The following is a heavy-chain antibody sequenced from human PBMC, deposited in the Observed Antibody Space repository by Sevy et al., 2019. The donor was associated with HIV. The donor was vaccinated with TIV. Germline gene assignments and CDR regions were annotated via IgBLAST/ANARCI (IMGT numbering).Heavy chain of an antibody. CDR2: IVPIFGTA. CDR1: GGTFSSYA. CDR3: TRGFESKTYTFDI. V-gene: IGHV1-69*13. J-gene: IGHJ3*02. D-gene: IGHD2-2*02. Sequence: ASVKVSCKASGGTFSSYAISWVRQAPGQGLEWMGGIVPIFGTANYAQKFQGRVTITADESTSTAYMELSSLRSEDTAVYYCTRGFESKTYTFDIWGQGTMVTVSS.